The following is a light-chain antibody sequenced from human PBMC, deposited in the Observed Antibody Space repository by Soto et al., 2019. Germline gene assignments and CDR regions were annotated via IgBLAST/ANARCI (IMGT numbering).Light chain of an antibody. CDR1: ESISDY. J-gene: IGKJ4*01. Sequence: IQLTQSPSSLSASVGDRVTIACRASESISDYLNWYQHKPGEAPKVLVYSASTLRGGVTSRFSGTGSGTEFTLTISSLQPEDVATYYCQQTFSNLLSFGGGTKVEIK. CDR2: SAS. V-gene: IGKV1-39*01. CDR3: QQTFSNLLS.